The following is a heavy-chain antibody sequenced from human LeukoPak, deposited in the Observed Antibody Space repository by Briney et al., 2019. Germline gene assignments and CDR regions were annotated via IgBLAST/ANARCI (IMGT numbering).Heavy chain of an antibody. J-gene: IGHJ3*02. CDR3: ARGSIDAYDI. CDR1: GFTFSSYE. V-gene: IGHV3-48*03. CDR2: ISSGGRSI. Sequence: GGSLRLSCAVSGFTFSSYEMNWVRQAPGKGLEWVAYISSGGRSIYYADSVKGRFTFSRDNAKNSVSLQMNSLRAEDTAVYYCARGSIDAYDIWGQGTMVTDSS. D-gene: IGHD3-3*02.